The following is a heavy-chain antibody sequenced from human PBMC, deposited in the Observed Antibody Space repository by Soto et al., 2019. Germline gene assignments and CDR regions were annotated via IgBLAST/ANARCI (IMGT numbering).Heavy chain of an antibody. CDR3: ARVCCCSSTSCYEADAFDI. Sequence: QVQLVQSGAEVKKPGASVKVSCKASGYTFTSYAMHWVRQAPGQRLEWMGWINAGNGNTKYSQKFQGRVTITRDTSASTAYMELSSLRSDDTAVYYCARVCCCSSTSCYEADAFDIWGQGTMVTVSS. CDR2: INAGNGNT. V-gene: IGHV1-3*01. D-gene: IGHD2-2*01. J-gene: IGHJ3*02. CDR1: GYTFTSYA.